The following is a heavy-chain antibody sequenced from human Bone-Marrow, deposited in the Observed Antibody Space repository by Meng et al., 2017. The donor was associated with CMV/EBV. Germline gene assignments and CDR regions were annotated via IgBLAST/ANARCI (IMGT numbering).Heavy chain of an antibody. CDR1: GYTFTSYG. CDR2: ISAYNGNT. J-gene: IGHJ6*02. V-gene: IGHV1-18*01. CDR3: ARDGDYCSGGSCQNYYYYGMDV. D-gene: IGHD2-15*01. Sequence: ASVKVSCKASGYTFTSYGISWVRQAPGQGLEWMGWISAYNGNTNYAQKLQGRVTMTTDTSTSTAYMELRSLRSDDTAVYYCARDGDYCSGGSCQNYYYYGMDVWGQGTTVTVSS.